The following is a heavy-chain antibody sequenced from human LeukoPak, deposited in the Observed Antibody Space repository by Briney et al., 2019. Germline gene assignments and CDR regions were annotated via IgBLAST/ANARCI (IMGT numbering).Heavy chain of an antibody. Sequence: SVKVSCTASGGTFSSYAISWVRQAPGQGLEWMGGIIPIFGTANYAQKFQGRVTITTDESTSTAYMELSSLRSEDTAVYYCARGNTGGYYYMDVWGKGTTVTVSS. CDR3: ARGNTGGYYYMDV. J-gene: IGHJ6*03. D-gene: IGHD2-8*02. V-gene: IGHV1-69*05. CDR1: GGTFSSYA. CDR2: IIPIFGTA.